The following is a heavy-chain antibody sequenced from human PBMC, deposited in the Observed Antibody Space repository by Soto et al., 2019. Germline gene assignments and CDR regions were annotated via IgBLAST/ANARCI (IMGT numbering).Heavy chain of an antibody. J-gene: IGHJ4*02. CDR2: ISGSGGST. V-gene: IGHV3-23*01. D-gene: IGHD2-15*01. Sequence: GGSLRLSCAASGFTFSSYAMSWVRQAPGKGLEWVSAISGSGGSTYYADSVKGRFTISRDNSKNTLYLQMNSLRAEDTAVYYCAKVSGSIPDCSGGSCYEGIFDYWGQGTLVTVSS. CDR1: GFTFSSYA. CDR3: AKVSGSIPDCSGGSCYEGIFDY.